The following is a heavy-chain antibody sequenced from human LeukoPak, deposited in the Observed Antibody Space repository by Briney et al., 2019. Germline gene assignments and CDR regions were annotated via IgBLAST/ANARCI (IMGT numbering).Heavy chain of an antibody. CDR1: GGSPNGVVYY. Sequence: SQTLSLTCTVSGGSPNGVVYYWNWIRQPPGKGLEWIGYIYYSGNTYYNPSLKTRVTISVDTSKNQFSLKLSSVTAADTAVYYCARRGKWLQLFDPWGQGTLVTVSS. V-gene: IGHV4-30-4*01. D-gene: IGHD3-22*01. J-gene: IGHJ5*02. CDR2: IYYSGNT. CDR3: ARRGKWLQLFDP.